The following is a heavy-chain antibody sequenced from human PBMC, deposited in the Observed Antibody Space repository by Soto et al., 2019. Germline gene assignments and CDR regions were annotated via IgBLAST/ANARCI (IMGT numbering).Heavy chain of an antibody. CDR2: ISAYNGNT. CDR1: GGTLSSNG. J-gene: IGHJ4*02. V-gene: IGHV1-18*01. D-gene: IGHD3-10*01. Sequence: GTSVKVTCKDSGGTLSSNGSRWVRQAPGQGLEWMGWISAYNGNTNYAQKLQGRVTMTTDTSTSTAYMELRSLRSDDTAVYYCARESTSYYDPSSFDYWGQGTLVTAPQ. CDR3: ARESTSYYDPSSFDY.